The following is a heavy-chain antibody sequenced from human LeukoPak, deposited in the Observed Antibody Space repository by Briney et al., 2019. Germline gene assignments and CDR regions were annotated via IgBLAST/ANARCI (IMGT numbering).Heavy chain of an antibody. CDR1: GGSISGTNSY. CDR3: ARQRADYYYYYMDV. V-gene: IGHV4-39*01. Sequence: SGTLSLTCIVSGGSISGTNSYWAWIRQPAGKGLEWIGSIYFSGSTFYKSSLESRLNMSVDMSKNQFSLKVRSVTAADTAVYYCARQRADYYYYYMDVWGKGTTVTVSS. CDR2: IYFSGST. J-gene: IGHJ6*03.